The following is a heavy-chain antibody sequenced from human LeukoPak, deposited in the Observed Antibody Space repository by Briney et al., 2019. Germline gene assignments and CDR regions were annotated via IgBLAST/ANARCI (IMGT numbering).Heavy chain of an antibody. V-gene: IGHV3-30*03. Sequence: PGGSLRLSCAASGFTFSSNAMHWVRQAPGKGLEWVAVISYDGSNKYYADSVKGRFTISRDSSKNTLYLQMNSLRAEDTAVYYCARDYRDGYNLYFDYWGQGTLVTVSS. CDR2: ISYDGSNK. D-gene: IGHD5-12*01. CDR3: ARDYRDGYNLYFDY. J-gene: IGHJ4*02. CDR1: GFTFSSNA.